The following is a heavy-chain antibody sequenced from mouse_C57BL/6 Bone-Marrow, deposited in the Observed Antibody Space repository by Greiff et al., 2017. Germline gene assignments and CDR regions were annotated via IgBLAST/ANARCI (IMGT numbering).Heavy chain of an antibody. CDR1: GFTFSDYY. CDR2: ISNGGGST. J-gene: IGHJ2*01. D-gene: IGHD1-3*01. V-gene: IGHV5-12*01. CDR3: AREGSGYYFDY. Sequence: EVMLVESGGGLVQPGGSLKLSCAASGFTFSDYYMYWVRQTPEKRLEWVADISNGGGSTYYPDTVKGRFTISRDNAKNTLYLQMSLLNSEDTAMYSVAREGSGYYFDYWGQGTTLTVSA.